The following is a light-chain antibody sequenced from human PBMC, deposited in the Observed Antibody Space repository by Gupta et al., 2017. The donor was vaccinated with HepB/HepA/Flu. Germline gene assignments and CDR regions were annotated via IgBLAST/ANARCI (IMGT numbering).Light chain of an antibody. CDR2: DVS. CDR3: SSYTSSSIYVV. Sequence: QSPLTQPASVSGSPGQSITISCTGTSSDVGGYNYVSWYQQHPGKAPKLMIYDVSNRPSGVSNRFSGSKSGNTASLTISGLQAEDEADYYCSSYTSSSIYVVFGGGTKLTVL. J-gene: IGLJ2*01. CDR1: SSDVGGYNY. V-gene: IGLV2-14*03.